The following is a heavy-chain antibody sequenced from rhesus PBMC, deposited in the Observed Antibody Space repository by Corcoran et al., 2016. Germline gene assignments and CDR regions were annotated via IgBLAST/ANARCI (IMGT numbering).Heavy chain of an antibody. CDR2: NSWNRVNI. V-gene: IGHV3-134*01. D-gene: IGHD5-24*01. CDR1: GFTFDDYA. Sequence: DVPLVESGGGLVQPGGSLRRSCEASGFTFDDYAMRWVREAPGEGLEWVFRNSWNRVNISTEDAAEGRIIISRDNAKNSLCLQMDRLRAEDTAVYYCTRDWVAQPFDAWGQGVRVTVSS. J-gene: IGHJ4*01. CDR3: TRDWVAQPFDA.